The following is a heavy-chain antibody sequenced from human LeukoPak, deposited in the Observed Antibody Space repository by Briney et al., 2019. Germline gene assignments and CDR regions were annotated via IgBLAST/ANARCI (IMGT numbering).Heavy chain of an antibody. CDR2: INPNSGGT. V-gene: IGHV1-2*06. Sequence: ASVKVSCKASGYTFTGYYMHWVRQAPGQGLEWTGRINPNSGGTNYAQKFQGRVTMTRDTSISTAYMELSRLRSDDTAVYYCARIRNYYDSSGYPFDYWGQGTLVTVSS. J-gene: IGHJ4*02. CDR1: GYTFTGYY. D-gene: IGHD3-22*01. CDR3: ARIRNYYDSSGYPFDY.